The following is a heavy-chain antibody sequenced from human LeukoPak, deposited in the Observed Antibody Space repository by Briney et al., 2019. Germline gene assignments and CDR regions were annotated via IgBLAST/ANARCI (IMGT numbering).Heavy chain of an antibody. CDR2: ISSSSSYI. CDR3: ARVTTTVVTSGAFDI. J-gene: IGHJ3*02. Sequence: GGSLRLSCAASGFTFSSYSMNWVRQAPGKGLEWVSSISSSSSYIYYADSVKGQFTISRDNAKNSLYLQMNSLRAEDTAVYYCARVTTTVVTSGAFDIWGQGTMVTVSS. CDR1: GFTFSSYS. D-gene: IGHD4-23*01. V-gene: IGHV3-21*01.